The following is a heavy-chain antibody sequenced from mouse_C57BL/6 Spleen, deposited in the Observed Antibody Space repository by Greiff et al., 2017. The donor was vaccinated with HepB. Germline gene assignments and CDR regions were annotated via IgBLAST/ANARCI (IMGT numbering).Heavy chain of an antibody. CDR2: IWRGGST. Sequence: LQQSGPGLVQPSQSLSITCTVSGFSLTSYGVHWVRQSPGKGLEWLGVIWRGGSTDYNAAFMSRLSITKDNSKSQVFFKMNSLQADDTAIYYCAKNEDYDKDWFAYWGQGTLVTVSA. CDR1: GFSLTSYG. CDR3: AKNEDYDKDWFAY. V-gene: IGHV2-5*01. J-gene: IGHJ3*01. D-gene: IGHD2-4*01.